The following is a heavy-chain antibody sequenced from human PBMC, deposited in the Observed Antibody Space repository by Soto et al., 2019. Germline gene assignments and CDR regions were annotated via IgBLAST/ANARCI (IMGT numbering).Heavy chain of an antibody. Sequence: ASVKVSCKASGYTFTSYHITWVRQAPGQRLEWMGWINAGNGNTKYSQKFQGRVTITRDTSASRAYMELSSLRSEDTAVYDWARGLNGCLHSCDYRGQGTPGTVSS. V-gene: IGHV1-3*01. CDR1: GYTFTSYH. CDR2: INAGNGNT. J-gene: IGHJ4*02. CDR3: ARGLNGCLHSCDY. D-gene: IGHD2-15*01.